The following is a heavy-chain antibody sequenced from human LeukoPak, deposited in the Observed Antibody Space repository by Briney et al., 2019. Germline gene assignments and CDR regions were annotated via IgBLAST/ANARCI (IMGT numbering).Heavy chain of an antibody. CDR3: ARGKYTSFVN. Sequence: SQTLSLTCAISGDSIFTNNVAWNWIRQSPSRGLEWLGRTYYRSKWSFDYAVSVKSRITINADTSKNQFSLQLSSVTPEDTAVYYCARGKYTSFVNWGQGTLVTVSS. J-gene: IGHJ4*02. V-gene: IGHV6-1*01. CDR2: TYYRSKWSF. D-gene: IGHD6-6*01. CDR1: GDSIFTNNVA.